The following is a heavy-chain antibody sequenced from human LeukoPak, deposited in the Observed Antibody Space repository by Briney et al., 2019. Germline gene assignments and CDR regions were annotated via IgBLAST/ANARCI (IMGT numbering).Heavy chain of an antibody. D-gene: IGHD3-9*01. V-gene: IGHV1-58*02. CDR1: GFTFTSSA. Sequence: TSVKLSCTASGFTFTSSAMKWVRQARGQRLEWLGWIVVGIGNTNYAQKFQERDTITRDMTTSTAYMEQSSMRSENADVYYCAASKPLQYDILNGFDYWGQGTLVTVSS. CDR2: IVVGIGNT. J-gene: IGHJ4*02. CDR3: AASKPLQYDILNGFDY.